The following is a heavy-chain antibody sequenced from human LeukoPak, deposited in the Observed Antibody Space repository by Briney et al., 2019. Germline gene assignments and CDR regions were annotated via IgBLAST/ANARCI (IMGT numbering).Heavy chain of an antibody. V-gene: IGHV3-48*03. CDR3: ARVGYSYGLDYFDY. CDR1: GFTFSSYE. J-gene: IGHJ4*02. Sequence: LAGGSLRLSCGASGFTFSSYEMNWVRQAPGKGLEWVSYISSSGSTIYYSDSVKGRFTISRDNAKNLLYLQMNSLRAEDTAVYYCARVGYSYGLDYFDYWGQGNMVTVSS. CDR2: ISSSGSTI. D-gene: IGHD5-18*01.